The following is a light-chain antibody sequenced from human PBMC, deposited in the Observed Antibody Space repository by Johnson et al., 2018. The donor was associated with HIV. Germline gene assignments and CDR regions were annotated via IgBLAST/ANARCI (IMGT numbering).Light chain of an antibody. Sequence: QPVLTQPPSVSAAPGQKVTISCSGSSSNIGNNYVSWYQQVPGTAPKLLIYDNNRRPSGIPDRFSGSKSGTSATLGITGLQTGDEADYYCGTWDSSLWPAFFGTGTKVTVL. CDR1: SSNIGNNY. J-gene: IGLJ1*01. CDR3: GTWDSSLWPAF. CDR2: DNN. V-gene: IGLV1-51*01.